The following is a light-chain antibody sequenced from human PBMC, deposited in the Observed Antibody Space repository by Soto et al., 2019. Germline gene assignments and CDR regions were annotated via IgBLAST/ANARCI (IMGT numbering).Light chain of an antibody. CDR2: ANK. J-gene: IGLJ1*01. CDR1: SSDVGGYEF. V-gene: IGLV2-14*01. Sequence: QSALTQPASVSGSPGQSITISCTGTSSDVGGYEFVSWYQQHPGKAPKLMIYANKNRPSGVPDRFSGSKSGTSASLAITGLQADDEADYYCQSYDGGLSGYVFGTGTKVTVL. CDR3: QSYDGGLSGYV.